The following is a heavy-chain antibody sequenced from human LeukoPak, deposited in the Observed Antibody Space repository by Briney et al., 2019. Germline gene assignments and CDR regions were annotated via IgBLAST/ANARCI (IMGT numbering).Heavy chain of an antibody. CDR1: GFTFSSYA. CDR2: IYRGGPT. D-gene: IGHD4-17*01. CDR3: ARDSYVDSEAVRWFDP. J-gene: IGHJ5*02. Sequence: GSLRLSCAASGFTFSSYAMSWVRQAPGKGLEWVSVIYRGGPTYYADSVKGRFTISRDNSKNTLYLQMNSLRAEDTAVYYCARDSYVDSEAVRWFDPWGQGTLVTVSS. V-gene: IGHV3-66*01.